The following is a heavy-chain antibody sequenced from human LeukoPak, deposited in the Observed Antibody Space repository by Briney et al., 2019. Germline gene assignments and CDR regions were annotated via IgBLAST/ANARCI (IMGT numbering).Heavy chain of an antibody. CDR2: IYYSGST. Sequence: SETLSLTCTVSGGSIISGGYCWSWTRQHPGKGLEWIGYIYYSGSTHYNPSLKSRVTLSLDTSKNQFSLKLSSVTAADTAVYYCAKTRLWGSGENWFDPWGQGTLVTVSS. D-gene: IGHD5-18*01. J-gene: IGHJ5*02. CDR3: AKTRLWGSGENWFDP. CDR1: GGSIISGGYC. V-gene: IGHV4-31*03.